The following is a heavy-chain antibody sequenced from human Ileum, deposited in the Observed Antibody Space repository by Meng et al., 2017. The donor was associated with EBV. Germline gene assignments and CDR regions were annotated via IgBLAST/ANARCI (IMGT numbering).Heavy chain of an antibody. CDR3: ARERGGGDRGIH. CDR2: MSYTGST. Sequence: QVQLQESGPGLVKPSGXPSPTCSVSNGSVSSYGYYWTWIRQPPGKGLEWIGYMSYTGSTNYNSSLKSRVTISVDTSKNQFSLKLTSVTAADTAVYYCARERGGGDRGIHWGQGTLVPVSS. J-gene: IGHJ4*02. CDR1: NGSVSSYGYY. V-gene: IGHV4-61*08. D-gene: IGHD2-21*02.